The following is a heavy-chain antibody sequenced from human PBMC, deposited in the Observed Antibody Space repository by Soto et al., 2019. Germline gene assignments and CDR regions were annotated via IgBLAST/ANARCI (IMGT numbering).Heavy chain of an antibody. CDR2: ISAYNGNT. Sequence: QVQLVQCGAEVKKPGASVKVSCKASGYTFPSYAISWVRQAHGQGLEWMGCISAYNGNTNYAQKLQGRVTMTTDTSKSTAYMELRSLRSDDTAVYYCAREGWGVLVGELEDWGQGTLVTVSS. J-gene: IGHJ4*02. D-gene: IGHD3-10*01. CDR3: AREGWGVLVGELED. V-gene: IGHV1-18*01. CDR1: GYTFPSYA.